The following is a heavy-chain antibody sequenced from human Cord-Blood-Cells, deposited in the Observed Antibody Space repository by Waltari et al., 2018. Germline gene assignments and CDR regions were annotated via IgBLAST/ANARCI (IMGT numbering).Heavy chain of an antibody. D-gene: IGHD6-19*01. Sequence: EVQLVESGGGLIQPGGSLRLSCAASGFTVSSNYMSWVRQAPGKGLEWVSVIYSGGSTYYADSVQGRFTISRDNSKNTLYLQMNSLRAEDTAVYYCARVGVAAPRGWFDPWGQGTLVTVSS. CDR2: IYSGGST. J-gene: IGHJ5*02. V-gene: IGHV3-53*01. CDR3: ARVGVAAPRGWFDP. CDR1: GFTVSSNY.